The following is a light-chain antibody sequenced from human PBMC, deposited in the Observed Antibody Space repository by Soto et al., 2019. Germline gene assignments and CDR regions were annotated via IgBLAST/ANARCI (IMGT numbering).Light chain of an antibody. CDR2: GAS. V-gene: IGKV3-15*01. Sequence: EIVMTQSPATLSGSPGERATLSCRASQSASVNLAWYQQKPGQAPRLLIYGASTRATGIPARFSGSGSGTEFTLTISSLQSEDFAVYYCQHYNNWPPWTFGQGTKVEIK. J-gene: IGKJ1*01. CDR3: QHYNNWPPWT. CDR1: QSASVN.